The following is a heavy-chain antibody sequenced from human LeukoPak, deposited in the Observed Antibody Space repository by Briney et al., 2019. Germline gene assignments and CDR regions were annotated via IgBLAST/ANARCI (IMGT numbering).Heavy chain of an antibody. CDR2: INPNSGGT. CDR1: GYTFTGYY. V-gene: IGHV1-2*02. CDR3: ARDRDDYDIGWFDP. Sequence: GASVKVSCKASGYTFTGYYMHWVRQAPGQGLEWMGWINPNSGGTNYAQKFQGRVTMTRDTSISTAYMELSRLRSDDTAVYYCARDRDDYDIGWFDPWGQGTLVTVSS. D-gene: IGHD5-24*01. J-gene: IGHJ5*02.